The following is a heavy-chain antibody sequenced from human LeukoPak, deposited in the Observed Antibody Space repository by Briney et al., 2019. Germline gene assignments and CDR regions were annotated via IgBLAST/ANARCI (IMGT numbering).Heavy chain of an antibody. Sequence: GGSLRLSCTASGFTFSTYTMHWVRQAPGKGLEWVAVMSYDGFTKSYADSVKGRFTISRDNSKNTLYLQMSSLRAEDTAVYYCAKDRGRYYDSSGYYWGYYFDSWGQGILVTVST. D-gene: IGHD3-22*01. CDR3: AKDRGRYYDSSGYYWGYYFDS. CDR1: GFTFSTYT. CDR2: MSYDGFTK. J-gene: IGHJ4*02. V-gene: IGHV3-30-3*01.